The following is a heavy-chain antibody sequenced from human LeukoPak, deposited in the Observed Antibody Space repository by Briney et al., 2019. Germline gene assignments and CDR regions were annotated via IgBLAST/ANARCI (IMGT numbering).Heavy chain of an antibody. J-gene: IGHJ4*02. CDR1: GYTFTSYG. CDR3: ASFAYYYDSSGYYYNY. Sequence: GASVKVSCKASGYTFTSYGIRWVRQAPGQGLEWMGWISAYNGNTNYAQKLQGRVTMTTDTSTSTAYMELRSLRSDDTAVYYCASFAYYYDSSGYYYNYWGQGTLVTVSS. D-gene: IGHD3-22*01. V-gene: IGHV1-18*01. CDR2: ISAYNGNT.